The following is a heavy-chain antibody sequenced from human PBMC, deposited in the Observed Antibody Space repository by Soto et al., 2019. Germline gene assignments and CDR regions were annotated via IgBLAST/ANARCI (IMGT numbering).Heavy chain of an antibody. CDR1: GYTFTSYY. CDR3: AKMTTVTTGPAYYYGMDV. J-gene: IGHJ6*02. V-gene: IGHV1-46*01. Sequence: QVQLVQSGAEVKKPGASVKVSCKASGYTFTSYYMHWVRQAPGQGLEWMGIINPSGGSTSYAQKFQGRLTMTRDTSTSTVYMELSSLRSEDTAVYYCAKMTTVTTGPAYYYGMDVWGQGTTVTVSS. D-gene: IGHD4-17*01. CDR2: INPSGGST.